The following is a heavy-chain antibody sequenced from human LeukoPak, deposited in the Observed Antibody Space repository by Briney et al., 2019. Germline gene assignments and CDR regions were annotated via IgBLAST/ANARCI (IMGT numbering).Heavy chain of an antibody. V-gene: IGHV4-61*02. J-gene: IGHJ5*02. CDR3: AIQIVLVGSWFDP. Sequence: SQTLSLTCTVSGGSISSGSYYWSWIRQPAGKGLEWIGRIYTSGSTNYNPSLKSRVTISVDTSKNQFSLKLSSVTAADTAVYYCAIQIVLVGSWFDPWGQGTLVSVSS. CDR1: GGSISSGSYY. D-gene: IGHD6-6*01. CDR2: IYTSGST.